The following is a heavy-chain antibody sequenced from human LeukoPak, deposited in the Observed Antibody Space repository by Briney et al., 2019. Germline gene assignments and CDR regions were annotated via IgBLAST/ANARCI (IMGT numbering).Heavy chain of an antibody. V-gene: IGHV1-2*02. CDR3: TRARGAVAGGNDY. J-gene: IGHJ4*02. D-gene: IGHD6-19*01. CDR1: GYTFTGYY. CDR2: IKPNSGGT. Sequence: ASVKVSCKASGYTFTGYYMHWVRQAPGQGLEWMGWIKPNSGGTNYAQKFQGRVTMTRDTSISTAYMELSRLRSDDTAVYYCTRARGAVAGGNDYWGQGTLVTVSS.